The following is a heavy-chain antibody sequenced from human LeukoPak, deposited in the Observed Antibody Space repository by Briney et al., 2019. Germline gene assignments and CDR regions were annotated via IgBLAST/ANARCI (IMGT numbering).Heavy chain of an antibody. CDR3: AREVMVRGVKVPYYYNMDV. CDR1: GYTFTSYD. CDR2: IIPILGIA. J-gene: IGHJ6*02. V-gene: IGHV1-69*04. Sequence: GASVKVSCKASGYTFTSYDINWVRQATGQGLEWMGRIIPILGIANYAQKFQGRVTITADKSTSTAYMELSSLRSEDTAVYYCAREVMVRGVKVPYYYNMDVWGQGTTVTVSS. D-gene: IGHD3-10*01.